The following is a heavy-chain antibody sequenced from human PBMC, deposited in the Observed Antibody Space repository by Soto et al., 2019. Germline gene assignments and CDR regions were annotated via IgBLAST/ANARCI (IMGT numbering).Heavy chain of an antibody. Sequence: SETLSLTCTVSGGSISSSSYYWGWTRQPPGKGLEWIGSIYYSGSTYYNPSLKSRVTISVDTSKNQFSLKLSSVTAADTAVYYCASGMVRGVKLYYYGMDVWGQGATVTVSS. V-gene: IGHV4-39*01. CDR2: IYYSGST. CDR3: ASGMVRGVKLYYYGMDV. J-gene: IGHJ6*02. CDR1: GGSISSSSYY. D-gene: IGHD3-10*01.